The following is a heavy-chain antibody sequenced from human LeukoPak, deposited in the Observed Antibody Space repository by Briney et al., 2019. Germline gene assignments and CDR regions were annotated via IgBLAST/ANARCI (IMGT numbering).Heavy chain of an antibody. D-gene: IGHD3-16*01. CDR1: GGSFSAYY. CDR2: IYYSGST. CDR3: ARSRYVGGFDY. V-gene: IGHV4-59*01. Sequence: SEILSLTCAVYGGSFSAYYWSWIRQPPGKGLEWIGYIYYSGSTNYNPSPKSRVTISVDTSKNQFSLKLSSVTAADTAVYYCARSRYVGGFDYWGQGTLVTVSS. J-gene: IGHJ4*02.